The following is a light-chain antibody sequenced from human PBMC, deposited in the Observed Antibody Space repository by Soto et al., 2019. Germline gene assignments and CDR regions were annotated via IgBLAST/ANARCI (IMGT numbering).Light chain of an antibody. Sequence: AIRMTQSPSSFSASTGDRVTITCRASQGISSYLAWYQQKPGKAPKLLIYAASTLQSGVPSRFSGSGSGTDSTLTISCLQSGDFATYYCQQYYSYPRTFGQGTKVDIK. J-gene: IGKJ1*01. CDR1: QGISSY. CDR2: AAS. V-gene: IGKV1-8*01. CDR3: QQYYSYPRT.